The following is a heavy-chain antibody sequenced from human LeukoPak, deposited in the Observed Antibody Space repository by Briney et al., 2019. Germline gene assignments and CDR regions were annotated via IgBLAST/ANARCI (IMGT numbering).Heavy chain of an antibody. D-gene: IGHD4-11*01. Sequence: ASVKVSCKTSGYTFTDYYMHWVRQAPGQGLEWMRWINPNSGGTNYAQKFQGRVTITADKSTSTAYMELSSLRSEDTAVYYCARVDAYTRYGMDVWGQGTTVTVSS. J-gene: IGHJ6*02. CDR1: GYTFTDYY. CDR3: ARVDAYTRYGMDV. V-gene: IGHV1-2*02. CDR2: INPNSGGT.